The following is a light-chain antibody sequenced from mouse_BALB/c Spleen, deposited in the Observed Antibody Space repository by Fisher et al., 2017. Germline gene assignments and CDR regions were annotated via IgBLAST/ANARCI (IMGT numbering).Light chain of an antibody. J-gene: IGKJ5*01. Sequence: DIVLTQSTAIMSASPGEKVTMTCRASSSVSSSYLHWYQQKLGASPKPWIYSTSNLASGVPARFSGSGSGTSYSLTISSMEAEDAATYYCQQWSSNPLTFGAGTKLELK. CDR1: SSVSSSY. CDR2: STS. V-gene: IGKV4-57-1*01. CDR3: QQWSSNPLT.